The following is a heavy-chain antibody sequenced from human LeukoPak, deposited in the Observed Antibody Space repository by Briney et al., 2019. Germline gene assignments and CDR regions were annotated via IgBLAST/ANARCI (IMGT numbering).Heavy chain of an antibody. D-gene: IGHD1-26*01. CDR1: GGSISSSSYY. V-gene: IGHV4-39*01. J-gene: IGHJ4*02. CDR2: IYSSGST. Sequence: PSETLSLTCTVSGGSISSSSYYWGWIRQPPGKGLEWIGSIYSSGSTYYNPSLKSRVTISVDTSKNQFSLKLSSVTAADTAMYHCARTDGVGATTYWGQGTLVTVSS. CDR3: ARTDGVGATTY.